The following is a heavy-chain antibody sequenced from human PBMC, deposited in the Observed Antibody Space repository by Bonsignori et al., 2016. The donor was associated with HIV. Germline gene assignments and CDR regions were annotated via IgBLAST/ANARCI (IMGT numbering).Heavy chain of an antibody. V-gene: IGHV1-46*01. J-gene: IGHJ4*01. CDR1: GYTFTNVY. Sequence: QVQLVQSGAEMKRPGASVRISCETSGYTFTNVYLHWLRQAPGQGLEWMGVVDPSGGRPIYSQRFQGRVTMTTDSSTNTVYMELTRLRKDDTAIYYCAKDVGGYADLLYHYYF. CDR2: VDPSGGRP. CDR3: AKDVGGYADLLYHYYF. D-gene: IGHD3/OR15-3a*01.